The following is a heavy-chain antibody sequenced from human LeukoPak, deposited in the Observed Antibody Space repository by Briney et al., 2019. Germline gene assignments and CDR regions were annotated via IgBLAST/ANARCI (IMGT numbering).Heavy chain of an antibody. CDR2: ISYSGDNT. CDR3: ASDPRDGGQNV. V-gene: IGHV3-30*03. J-gene: IGHJ6*04. D-gene: IGHD5-24*01. CDR1: GFTFTTYS. Sequence: GGSLRLSCEASGFTFTTYSMTWVRQAPGKGLEWVTLISYSGDNTYYADSVKGRFTFSRDKSKNTLYLQMNSLRPEDSAVYFCASDPRDGGQNVWGKGTTVTVSS.